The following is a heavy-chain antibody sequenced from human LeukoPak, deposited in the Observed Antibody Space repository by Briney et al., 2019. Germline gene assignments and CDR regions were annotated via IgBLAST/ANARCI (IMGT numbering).Heavy chain of an antibody. CDR1: GFTFSSYA. Sequence: PGGSLRLSCAASGFTFSSYAMSWVHQAPGKVLEWVSGISGSGGHTYYADSVKGRFTISRDNAKNSLYLQMNSLRGEDMALYYCAKGLVGSSIADFFDYWGQGILVTVSS. D-gene: IGHD6-6*01. CDR3: AKGLVGSSIADFFDY. CDR2: ISGSGGHT. J-gene: IGHJ4*02. V-gene: IGHV3-23*01.